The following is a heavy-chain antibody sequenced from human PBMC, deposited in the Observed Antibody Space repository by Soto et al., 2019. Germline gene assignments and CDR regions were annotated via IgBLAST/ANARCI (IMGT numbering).Heavy chain of an antibody. V-gene: IGHV1-2*02. J-gene: IGHJ4*02. CDR1: GYTFTSYD. CDR2: INPNSGGT. CDR3: ASAAVTGTAGLDF. Sequence: ASVKVSCKASGYTFTSYDMHWVRQAPGQGLEWMGWINPNSGGTKSAERFQGRVTMTRDTSISTAYMELSRLTSDDTAVYYCASAAVTGTAGLDFWGQGTQVTVS. D-gene: IGHD6-19*01.